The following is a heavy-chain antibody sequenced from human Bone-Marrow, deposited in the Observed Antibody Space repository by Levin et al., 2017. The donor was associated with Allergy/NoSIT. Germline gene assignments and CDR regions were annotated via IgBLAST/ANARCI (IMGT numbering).Heavy chain of an antibody. CDR3: ARDPNYYDSSGYYPPFDY. D-gene: IGHD3-22*01. J-gene: IGHJ4*02. V-gene: IGHV3-33*01. CDR2: IWYDGSNK. Sequence: GGSLRLSCAASGFTFSSYGMHWVRQAPGKGLEWVAVIWYDGSNKYYADSVKGRFTISRDNSKNTLYLQMNSLRAEDTAVYYCARDPNYYDSSGYYPPFDYWGQGTLVTVSS. CDR1: GFTFSSYG.